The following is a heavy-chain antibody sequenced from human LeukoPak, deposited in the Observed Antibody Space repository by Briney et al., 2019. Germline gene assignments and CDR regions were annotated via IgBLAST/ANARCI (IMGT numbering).Heavy chain of an antibody. CDR2: IYFGGST. CDR1: GFTVSTNY. Sequence: PGGSLRLSCAASGFTVSTNYMSWVRQAPGKGLEWDSVIYFGGSTYYADSVKGRFTSSRDNSKNTVYLQMNSLRAEDTAVYYCARVGAGSTYGYADCWGQGTLVTVSS. D-gene: IGHD5-18*01. J-gene: IGHJ4*02. V-gene: IGHV3-53*01. CDR3: ARVGAGSTYGYADC.